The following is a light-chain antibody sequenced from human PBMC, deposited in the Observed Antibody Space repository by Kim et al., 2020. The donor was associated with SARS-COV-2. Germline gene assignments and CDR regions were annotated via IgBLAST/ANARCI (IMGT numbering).Light chain of an antibody. J-gene: IGKJ4*01. CDR3: QQFGSYPLT. CDR2: DVS. Sequence: AIQLTQSPSSLSASVGDRVTITCRSSQYIGRDLSWYHQAPGKAPNLLIHDVSALESGVPSRFSGSGSGTDFTLTINSLQPEDFGTYYCQQFGSYPLTFGGGTKVDIK. V-gene: IGKV1-13*02. CDR1: QYIGRD.